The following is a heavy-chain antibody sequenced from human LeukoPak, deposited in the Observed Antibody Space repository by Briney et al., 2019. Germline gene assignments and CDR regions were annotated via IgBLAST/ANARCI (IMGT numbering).Heavy chain of an antibody. J-gene: IGHJ4*02. Sequence: SETLSLTCTVSGGSISSSSYYWGWIRQPPGKGLEWIGSIYYSGSTYYNPSLKSRVTISVDTSKNQFSLKLSSVTAADTAVYYCARHEMEWSYFDYWGQGTLVTVSS. CDR2: IYYSGST. D-gene: IGHD3-3*01. CDR1: GGSISSSSYY. CDR3: ARHEMEWSYFDY. V-gene: IGHV4-39*01.